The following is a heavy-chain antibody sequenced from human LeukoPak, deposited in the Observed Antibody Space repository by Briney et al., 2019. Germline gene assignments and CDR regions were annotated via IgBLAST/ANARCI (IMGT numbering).Heavy chain of an antibody. J-gene: IGHJ4*02. D-gene: IGHD6-19*01. CDR3: AKDRTPLGRQWLVWWGYFDY. CDR2: ISYDGSNK. V-gene: IGHV3-30*18. CDR1: GYTFSSYH. Sequence: GGSQTLFCAASGYTFSSYHMNWVRQAPGKGLEWVAVISYDGSNKYYADSVKGRFTISRDNSKNTLYLQMNSLRAEDTALYYCAKDRTPLGRQWLVWWGYFDYWGEGALVTVSS.